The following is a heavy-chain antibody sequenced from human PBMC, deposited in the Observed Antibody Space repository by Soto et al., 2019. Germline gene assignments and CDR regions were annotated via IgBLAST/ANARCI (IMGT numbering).Heavy chain of an antibody. J-gene: IGHJ4*02. V-gene: IGHV3-23*01. D-gene: IGHD5-12*01. CDR2: ISGSGGST. Sequence: EVQLLESGGGLVQPGGSLRLSCAASGFTFSSYAMSWVRQAPGKGLEWVSAISGSGGSTYYADSVKGRFTISRDNSNNTLYLQMNSLRAEDTAVYYCAKDSMAGVATFDYWGQGTLVTVSS. CDR1: GFTFSSYA. CDR3: AKDSMAGVATFDY.